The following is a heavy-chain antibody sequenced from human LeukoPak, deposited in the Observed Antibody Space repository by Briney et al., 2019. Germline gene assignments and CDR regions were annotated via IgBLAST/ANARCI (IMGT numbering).Heavy chain of an antibody. V-gene: IGHV3-23*01. CDR2: LSGSCITT. CDR1: GFTFRYSA. J-gene: IGHJ4*01. CDR3: AKGIYSSGWSYFDY. Sequence: GEPLRLPRAAWGFTFRYSAMRWVRQPPGKGLAWVSTLSGSCITTYHADSVKGRFTISRDNSKITLYLQMSSLRAEDTAVYYCAKGIYSSGWSYFDYWGHGTLVTVSS. D-gene: IGHD6-19*01.